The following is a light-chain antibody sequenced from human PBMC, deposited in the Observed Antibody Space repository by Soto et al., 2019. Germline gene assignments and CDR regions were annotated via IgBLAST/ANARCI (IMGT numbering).Light chain of an antibody. CDR2: GAS. CDR1: QTIRSNY. CDR3: QQYGSSPWT. Sequence: ETVLTQSPGTLSLSPGERATLSCRASQTIRSNYLAWYRRTPGQAPRLLIYGASNRATGIADRFSGSGSGTHFPLIISRLEPEDFALYYCQQYGSSPWTFRQGTRVEI. V-gene: IGKV3-20*01. J-gene: IGKJ1*01.